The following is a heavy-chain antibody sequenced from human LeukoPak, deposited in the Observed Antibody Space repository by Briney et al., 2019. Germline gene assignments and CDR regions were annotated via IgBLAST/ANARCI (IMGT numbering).Heavy chain of an antibody. CDR2: INHSGST. CDR3: ARGGNSNLNNWFDP. CDR1: GGSFSGCY. D-gene: IGHD6-13*01. Sequence: AETLSLTCAGYGGSFSGCYCSWIRQPPGKGLEWIGEINHSGSTSYNPSLKSRVTISVDTSKNQFSLKLSSVTAADTAVYYCARGGNSNLNNWFDPWGQGTLVTVSS. V-gene: IGHV4-34*01. J-gene: IGHJ5*02.